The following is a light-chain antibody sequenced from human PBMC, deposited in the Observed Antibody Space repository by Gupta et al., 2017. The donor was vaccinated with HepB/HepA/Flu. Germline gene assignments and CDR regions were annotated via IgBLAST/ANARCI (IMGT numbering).Light chain of an antibody. CDR2: GAS. J-gene: IGKJ4*01. V-gene: IGKV3-20*01. CDR3: QQYGSSPLLT. Sequence: VLTQSPGTLSFSPGQRATLPCRASQSVSSSYLAWYQQKPGQAPRLLIYGASRRATGIPDRFSGSGSGTDFTLTISRLEPEDFAVYYCQQYGSSPLLTFGGGTKVEIK. CDR1: QSVSSSY.